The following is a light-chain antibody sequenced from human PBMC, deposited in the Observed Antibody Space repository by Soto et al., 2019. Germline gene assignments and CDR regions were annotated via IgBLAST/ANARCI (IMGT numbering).Light chain of an antibody. Sequence: EIVLTQSPGTLSLSPGERATLSCRASQSVSSSYLAWYQQKPGQAPSLLIYGASSRATGIPDRFSGSGSGTDFTLTISRLEPEYFAVYYCQQYGSSPPITFGPGTTVDIK. J-gene: IGKJ3*01. CDR2: GAS. CDR1: QSVSSSY. CDR3: QQYGSSPPIT. V-gene: IGKV3-20*01.